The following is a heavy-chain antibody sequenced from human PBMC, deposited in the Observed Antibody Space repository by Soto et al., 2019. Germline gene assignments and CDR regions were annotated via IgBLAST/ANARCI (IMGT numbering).Heavy chain of an antibody. CDR2: IYYSAST. D-gene: IGHD3-10*01. CDR3: ARRGSGSYSDY. Sequence: LQESGPGLVKPSETLSLTCTVSGGSISSSSYYWGWIRQPPGKGLEWIGSIYYSASTYYNPSLKSRDTIPVDTSKNQFSLKLSSVTAADTAVYYCARRGSGSYSDYWGQGTLVTVSS. J-gene: IGHJ4*02. V-gene: IGHV4-39*01. CDR1: GGSISSSSYY.